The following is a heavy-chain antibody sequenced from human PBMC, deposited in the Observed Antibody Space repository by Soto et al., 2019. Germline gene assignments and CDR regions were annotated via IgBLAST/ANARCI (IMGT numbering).Heavy chain of an antibody. CDR3: AKTYYDSSGYYWNFFDNSYLFDY. D-gene: IGHD3-22*01. J-gene: IGHJ4*02. Sequence: LRLSCAASGFTFSSYAMSWVRQAPGKGLEWVSAISGSGGSTYYADSVKGRFTISRDNSKNTLYLQMNSLRAEDTAVYYCAKTYYDSSGYYWNFFDNSYLFDYWGQGTLVGVSS. V-gene: IGHV3-23*01. CDR2: ISGSGGST. CDR1: GFTFSSYA.